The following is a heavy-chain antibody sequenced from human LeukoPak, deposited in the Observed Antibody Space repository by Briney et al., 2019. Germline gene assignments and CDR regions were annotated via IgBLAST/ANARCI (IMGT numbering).Heavy chain of an antibody. D-gene: IGHD3-9*01. V-gene: IGHV3-23*01. CDR2: ISGSGGST. CDR3: AKDGGEYYDILTGYYPRLYYMDV. CDR1: GYTFTTYG. J-gene: IGHJ6*03. Sequence: SCKASGYTFTTYGMSWVRQAPGKGLEWVSAISGSGGSTYYADSVKGRFTISRDNSKNTLYLQMNSLRAEDTAVYYCAKDGGEYYDILTGYYPRLYYMDVWGKGTTVTISS.